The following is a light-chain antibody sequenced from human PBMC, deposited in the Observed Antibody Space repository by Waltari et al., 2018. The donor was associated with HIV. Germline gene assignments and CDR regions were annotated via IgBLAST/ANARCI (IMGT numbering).Light chain of an antibody. J-gene: IGLJ1*01. V-gene: IGLV3-21*04. CDR3: QVWDSSSDHPYYV. CDR2: YDS. CDR1: NIGSKS. Sequence: SYVLTQPPSVSVAPGKTARITCGGNNIGSKSMHWYQQKPGQAPVLDIYYDSDRPSGIPERVSGSNSGNTATLTISRVEAGDEADYYCQVWDSSSDHPYYVFGTGTKVTVL.